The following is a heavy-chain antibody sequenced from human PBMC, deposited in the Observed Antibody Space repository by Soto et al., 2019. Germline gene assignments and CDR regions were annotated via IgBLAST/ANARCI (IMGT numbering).Heavy chain of an antibody. Sequence: SETLSLTCTVSGGSISSSSYYWGWIRQPPGKGLEWIGSIYYSGSTYYNPSLKSRVTISVDTSKNQFSLKLSSVTAADTAVYYCARTYSDYVLWRYRIETLSHIWIDPLGQGTLVTVPQ. CDR3: ARTYSDYVLWRYRIETLSHIWIDP. CDR2: IYYSGST. CDR1: GGSISSSSYY. D-gene: IGHD3-16*02. J-gene: IGHJ5*02. V-gene: IGHV4-39*01.